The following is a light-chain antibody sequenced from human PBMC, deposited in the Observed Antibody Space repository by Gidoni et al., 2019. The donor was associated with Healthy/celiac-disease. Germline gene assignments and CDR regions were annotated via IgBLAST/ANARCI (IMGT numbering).Light chain of an antibody. CDR1: QSVLYSPNNKNY. V-gene: IGKV4-1*01. CDR2: WAS. Sequence: DIVMTQSPDSLDVSLGERATINCKSSQSVLYSPNNKNYLAWYQQKPGQPPKLLIYWASTRESGVPDRFSGSGSGTDFTLTISSLQAEDVAVYYCQQYYSTPYTFGQGTKLEIK. J-gene: IGKJ2*01. CDR3: QQYYSTPYT.